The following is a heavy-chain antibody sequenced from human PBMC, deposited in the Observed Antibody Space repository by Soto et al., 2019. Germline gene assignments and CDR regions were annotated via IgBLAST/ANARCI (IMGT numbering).Heavy chain of an antibody. Sequence: GSLRLSCAASGFTFSSYAMSWVRQAPGKGLEWVSAVSGSGGSTYYADSVKGRFTISRDNSKNTLYLQMNSLRAEDTAVYYCAKVFDGDHRYFHYWGQGTLVTVSS. CDR3: AKVFDGDHRYFHY. V-gene: IGHV3-23*01. CDR2: VSGSGGST. D-gene: IGHD2-21*02. J-gene: IGHJ1*01. CDR1: GFTFSSYA.